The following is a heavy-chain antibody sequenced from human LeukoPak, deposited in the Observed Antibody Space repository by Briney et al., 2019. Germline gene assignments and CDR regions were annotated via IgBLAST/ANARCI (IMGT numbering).Heavy chain of an antibody. CDR2: INHSGST. CDR1: GGSFSGYS. CDR3: ARIYYDILTGYYRDY. V-gene: IGHV4-34*01. J-gene: IGHJ4*02. D-gene: IGHD3-9*01. Sequence: SETLSLTCAVYGGSFSGYSWSWIRQPPGKGLEWIGEINHSGSTNYNPSLKSRVTISVDTSKNQFSLKLSSVTAADTAVYYCARIYYDILTGYYRDYWGQGTLVTVSS.